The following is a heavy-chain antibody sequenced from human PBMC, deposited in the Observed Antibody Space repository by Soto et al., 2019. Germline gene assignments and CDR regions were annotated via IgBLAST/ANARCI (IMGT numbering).Heavy chain of an antibody. CDR2: IYYSGST. D-gene: IGHD3-3*01. CDR3: ARGWTDYDSWSGYHYYYGMDV. Sequence: LSLTCTVSGGSISSGGYYWSWIRQHPGKGLEWIGYIYYSGSTYYNPSLKSRVTISVDTSKNQFSLKLSSVTAADTAVYYCARGWTDYDSWSGYHYYYGMDVWGQGTTVTVSS. V-gene: IGHV4-31*03. J-gene: IGHJ6*02. CDR1: GGSISSGGYY.